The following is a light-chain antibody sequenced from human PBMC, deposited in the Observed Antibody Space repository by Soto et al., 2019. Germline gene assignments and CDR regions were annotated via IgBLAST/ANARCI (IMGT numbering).Light chain of an antibody. Sequence: DIQMTQAPSTLAASIGDRVIITCRASQSISHWLAWYQQEPGKAPKLLISDASILESGVPSRFSGSTSGTEFTLTISSLHPDDFATYYCQQYHTYRTVGQGTEVEIK. V-gene: IGKV1-5*01. J-gene: IGKJ1*01. CDR2: DAS. CDR1: QSISHW. CDR3: QQYHTYRT.